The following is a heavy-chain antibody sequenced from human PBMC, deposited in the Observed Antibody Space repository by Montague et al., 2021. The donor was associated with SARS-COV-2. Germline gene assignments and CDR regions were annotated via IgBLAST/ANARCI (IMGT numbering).Heavy chain of an antibody. CDR2: IYYTGST. V-gene: IGHV4-39*07. Sequence: SETLSLTCTVSGGSISSSSYYWGWIRQPPGKGLEWIGSIYYTGSTYYNPSLKSRVTIPVDTSKNKFSLKLSSVTAADTAVYYCARDTRIAMLVVVTRYGLDVWGQGTTVTVSS. CDR1: GGSISSSSYY. D-gene: IGHD3-22*01. J-gene: IGHJ6*02. CDR3: ARDTRIAMLVVVTRYGLDV.